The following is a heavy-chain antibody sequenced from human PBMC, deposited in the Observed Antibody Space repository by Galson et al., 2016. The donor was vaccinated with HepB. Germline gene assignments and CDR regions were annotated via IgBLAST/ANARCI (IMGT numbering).Heavy chain of an antibody. Sequence: QSGAEVKKPGESLKISCKASGYIFINYWIGWVRQMPGKGLEWMGLIYPGDSDTRYSPSFQGQVTISADKSISTAYLQWSSLKASDTAMYYCARQRYYHYPMDVWGKGTTVTVSS. CDR2: IYPGDSDT. CDR3: ARQRYYHYPMDV. V-gene: IGHV5-51*01. CDR1: GYIFINYW. J-gene: IGHJ6*04.